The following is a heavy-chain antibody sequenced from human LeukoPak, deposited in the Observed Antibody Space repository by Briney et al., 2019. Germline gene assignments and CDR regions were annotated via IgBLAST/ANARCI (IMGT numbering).Heavy chain of an antibody. J-gene: IGHJ4*02. CDR2: ISVSGGT. V-gene: IGHV3-23*01. CDR1: GFTFSSYA. D-gene: IGHD3-22*01. CDR3: AKKIDSSGYYPDAFFDY. Sequence: GGSLRLSCVASGFTFSSYAMSWVRQAPGKGLEWVSIISVSGGTYYADSVEGRFTISRDKSKNTLYLQMNSLRVEDTAVYYCAKKIDSSGYYPDAFFDYWGQGTLVTASS.